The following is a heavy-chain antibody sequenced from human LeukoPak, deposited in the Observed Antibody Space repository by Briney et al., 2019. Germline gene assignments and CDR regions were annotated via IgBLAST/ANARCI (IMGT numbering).Heavy chain of an antibody. V-gene: IGHV4-39*01. CDR3: LSSHDNAFDP. CDR1: GASLSVSGRN. J-gene: IGHJ5*02. D-gene: IGHD5/OR15-5a*01. Sequence: PWETLSLTCTVSGASLSVSGRNWGWVRKPPGKGLEWIASIYYSGSTYYSPSLESRVTMSVDTSKNQFSLKLSSLTATDTAVYYCLSSHDNAFDPWGQGTLVTVSP. CDR2: IYYSGST.